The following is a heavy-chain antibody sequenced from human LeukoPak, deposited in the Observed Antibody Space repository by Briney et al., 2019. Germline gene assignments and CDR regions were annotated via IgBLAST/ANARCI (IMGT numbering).Heavy chain of an antibody. D-gene: IGHD1-1*01. J-gene: IGHJ4*02. CDR3: ARVAKERVGGVYYFDY. CDR1: GFTFSDYD. V-gene: IGHV3-13*01. CDR2: IGTAGDT. Sequence: GGSLRLSCAASGFTFSDYDMHWVRQATGKGLEWVSAIGTAGDTYYTGSVKGRFAISRENAKNSLYLQMNSLRAGDTAVYYCARVAKERVGGVYYFDYWGQGTLVTVSS.